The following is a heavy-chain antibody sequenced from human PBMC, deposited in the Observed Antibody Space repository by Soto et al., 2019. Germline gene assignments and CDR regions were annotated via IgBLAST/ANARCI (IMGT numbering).Heavy chain of an antibody. D-gene: IGHD6-19*01. J-gene: IGHJ4*02. V-gene: IGHV4-4*07. CDR2: IYLSGNT. CDR3: AKELKPYNSGWYFTLS. Sequence: QVQLQESGPGLVKPSETLSLTCNVSGGSISSHYWSWIRQPAGKGLEWIGRIYLSGNTKINPSLKNRVTMSVVASKNQFSLNLKSVTAADTAVYYCAKELKPYNSGWYFTLSGGQGTLVTVSS. CDR1: GGSISSHY.